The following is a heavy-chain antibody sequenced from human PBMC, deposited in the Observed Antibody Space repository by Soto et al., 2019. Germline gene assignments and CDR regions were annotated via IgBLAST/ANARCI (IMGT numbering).Heavy chain of an antibody. J-gene: IGHJ6*02. CDR2: VFHTGRT. V-gene: IGHV4-4*02. CDR3: ARQGFGAIHGLVDV. D-gene: IGHD3-10*01. CDR1: GSSISRGYW. Sequence: SATLSLTCYVPGSSISRGYWWSQFRQSPGKGLEWIGEVFHTGRTNYNPSLKSRVTISVDTSKNQFSLKLSSVTAADTALYYCARQGFGAIHGLVDVWGQGTTVS.